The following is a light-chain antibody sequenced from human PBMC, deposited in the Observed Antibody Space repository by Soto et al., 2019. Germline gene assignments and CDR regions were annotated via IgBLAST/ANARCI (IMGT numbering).Light chain of an antibody. CDR3: SSYTTASTLV. J-gene: IGLJ3*02. CDR2: EVR. V-gene: IGLV2-14*01. Sequence: QSALPQPASVSGSPGQSITLACTGTNRDVGSYNLVSWYQQRPGEAPQLIISEVRNWPSGISYRFTGSKSGNTASLTISGLQAEDEADYYCSSYTTASTLVFGGGTKVTVL. CDR1: NRDVGSYNL.